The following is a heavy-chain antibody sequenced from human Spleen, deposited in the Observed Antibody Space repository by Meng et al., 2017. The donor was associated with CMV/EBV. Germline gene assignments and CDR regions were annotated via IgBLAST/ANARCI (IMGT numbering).Heavy chain of an antibody. CDR3: ARGPLGAVGN. J-gene: IGHJ4*02. CDR2: ISSSSSYI. Sequence: GESLKISCAASGFTFSSYGMHWVRQAPGKGLEWVSSISSSSSYIYYADSVKGRFTISRDNAKNSLYLQMNSLRAEDTAVYYCARGPLGAVGNWGQGTLVTVSS. V-gene: IGHV3-21*01. CDR1: GFTFSSYG. D-gene: IGHD1-26*01.